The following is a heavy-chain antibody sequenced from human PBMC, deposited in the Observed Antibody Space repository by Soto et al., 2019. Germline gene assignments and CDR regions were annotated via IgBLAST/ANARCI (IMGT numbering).Heavy chain of an antibody. Sequence: GGSLRLSCAASGFTFSSYAMSWVRQAPGKGLEWVSAISGSGGSTYYADSVKGRFTISRDNSKNTLYLQMNSLRAEDTAVYYCAKASYSSSSTCYYYGMDVWGQGTTVTVSS. V-gene: IGHV3-23*01. D-gene: IGHD6-6*01. J-gene: IGHJ6*02. CDR2: ISGSGGST. CDR1: GFTFSSYA. CDR3: AKASYSSSSTCYYYGMDV.